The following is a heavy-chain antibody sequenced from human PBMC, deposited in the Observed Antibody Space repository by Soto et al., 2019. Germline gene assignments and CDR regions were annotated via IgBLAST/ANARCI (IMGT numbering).Heavy chain of an antibody. V-gene: IGHV3-15*01. J-gene: IGHJ5*02. Sequence: LSLTCAASGFTFSNAWMSWVRQAPGKGLEWVGRIKSKTDGGTTDYAAPVKGRFTISRDDSKNTLYLQMNSLKTEDTAVYYCTTDPGSYGSGSYYNLKEGWFDPWGQGTLVTVSS. CDR1: GFTFSNAW. D-gene: IGHD3-10*01. CDR3: TTDPGSYGSGSYYNLKEGWFDP. CDR2: IKSKTDGGTT.